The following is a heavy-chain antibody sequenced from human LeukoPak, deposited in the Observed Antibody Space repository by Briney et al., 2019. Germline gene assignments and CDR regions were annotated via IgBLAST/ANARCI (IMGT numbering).Heavy chain of an antibody. D-gene: IGHD5-18*01. CDR2: ISYDGSNK. V-gene: IGHV3-30*03. CDR3: ARDWGYSYGSSDY. Sequence: PGGSLRLSCAASGFTFSSYGMHWVRQAPGKGLEWVAVISYDGSNKYYADSVKGRFTISRDNSKNTLYLQMNSLRAEDTAVYYCARDWGYSYGSSDYWGQGTLVTVSS. CDR1: GFTFSSYG. J-gene: IGHJ4*02.